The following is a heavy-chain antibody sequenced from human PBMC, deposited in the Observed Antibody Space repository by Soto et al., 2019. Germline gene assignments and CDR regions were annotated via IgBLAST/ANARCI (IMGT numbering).Heavy chain of an antibody. CDR3: ARDVSAGSSSLYLDGFDI. CDR2: IRKDGSKI. D-gene: IGHD6-13*01. Sequence: EVQLVESGGDLVQPGGSLRLSCAASGFSFGGSWMTWVRQAPGKGLEWVANIRKDGSKINYLDSVRGRFTVSRDNAKNCRYRERNSLRAADTALYYYARDVSAGSSSLYLDGFDIWGQGTMVTVSS. J-gene: IGHJ3*02. CDR1: GFSFGGSW. V-gene: IGHV3-7*05.